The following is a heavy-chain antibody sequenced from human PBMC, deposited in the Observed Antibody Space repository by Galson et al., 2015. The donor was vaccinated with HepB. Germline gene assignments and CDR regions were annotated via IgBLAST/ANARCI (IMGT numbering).Heavy chain of an antibody. J-gene: IGHJ3*02. V-gene: IGHV1-18*01. CDR2: ISAYNGNT. CDR3: ARADYYYDSSGYYHYDAFDI. D-gene: IGHD3-22*01. Sequence: SVKVSCKASGYTFTSYGISWARQAPGQGLEWMGWISAYNGNTNYAQKLQGRVTMTTDTSTSTAYMELRSLRSDDTAVYYCARADYYYDSSGYYHYDAFDIWGQGTMVTVSS. CDR1: GYTFTSYG.